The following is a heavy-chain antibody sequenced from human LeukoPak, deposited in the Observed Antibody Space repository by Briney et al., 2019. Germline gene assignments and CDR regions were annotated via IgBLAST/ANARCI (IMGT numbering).Heavy chain of an antibody. Sequence: ASVKVSCKASGYTFTGYYMHWVRQAPGQGLEWMGWINPNSGGTNYAQKFQGRVTMTRDTSISIAYMELSRLRSDDTAVYYCARDLSRGYDFFDYWGQGTLATVSS. CDR2: INPNSGGT. CDR3: ARDLSRGYDFFDY. J-gene: IGHJ4*02. D-gene: IGHD5-12*01. V-gene: IGHV1-2*02. CDR1: GYTFTGYY.